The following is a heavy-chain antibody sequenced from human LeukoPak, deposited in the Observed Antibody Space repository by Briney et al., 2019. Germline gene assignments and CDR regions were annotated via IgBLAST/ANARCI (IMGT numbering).Heavy chain of an antibody. Sequence: ASVNVSCKVSGYTLTDLSMHWVRQAPGKGLEWMGGFDPEDGETIYAQKFQGRVTMTEDTSTDTAYMELSSLRSEDTAVYYCATGRSDPGYSSSWYDYWGQGTLVTVSS. CDR2: FDPEDGET. V-gene: IGHV1-24*01. D-gene: IGHD6-13*01. CDR3: ATGRSDPGYSSSWYDY. CDR1: GYTLTDLS. J-gene: IGHJ4*02.